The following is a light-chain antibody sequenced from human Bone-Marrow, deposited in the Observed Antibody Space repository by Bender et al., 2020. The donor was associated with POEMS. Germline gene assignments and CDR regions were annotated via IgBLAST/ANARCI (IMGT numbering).Light chain of an antibody. Sequence: QSVLTQPPSASGTPGQRVTLSCSGSTSNIGSNYVYWYQQFSGTAPKLLIYRNNQRPSGVSDRFSASKSGTSASLAISGLRSEDEADYYCATWDDSLSGYVFGTGTKVTVL. J-gene: IGLJ1*01. CDR2: RNN. CDR1: TSNIGSNY. CDR3: ATWDDSLSGYV. V-gene: IGLV1-47*01.